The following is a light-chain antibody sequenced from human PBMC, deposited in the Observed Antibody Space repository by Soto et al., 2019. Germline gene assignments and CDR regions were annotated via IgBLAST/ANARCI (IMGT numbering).Light chain of an antibody. CDR1: QSVSSAY. Sequence: EIVLTQSPGTLSLSPGERATLSCRASQSVSSAYLAWYQHKPGQPPTLLIYAASSRVTGIPDRFSGSGSGTDFTLAISRLAPEDFAVYYCLQYGSSSAWTFGQGPKVEIK. J-gene: IGKJ1*01. CDR3: LQYGSSSAWT. CDR2: AAS. V-gene: IGKV3-20*01.